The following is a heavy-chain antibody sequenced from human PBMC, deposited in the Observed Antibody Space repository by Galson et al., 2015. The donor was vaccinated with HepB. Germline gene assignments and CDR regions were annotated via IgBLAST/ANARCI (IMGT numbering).Heavy chain of an antibody. D-gene: IGHD3-10*01. V-gene: IGHV3-30*18. CDR2: ISYDGSNK. J-gene: IGHJ4*02. Sequence: SLRLSCAASGFTFSSYGMHWVRQAPGKGLEWVAVISYDGSNKYYADSVKGRFTISRDNSKNTLYLQVNSLRAEDTAVYYCAKDWANYYGSGRPLGYWGQGTLVTVSS. CDR3: AKDWANYYGSGRPLGY. CDR1: GFTFSSYG.